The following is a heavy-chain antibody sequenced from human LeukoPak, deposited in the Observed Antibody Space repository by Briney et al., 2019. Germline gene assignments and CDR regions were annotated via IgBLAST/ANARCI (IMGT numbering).Heavy chain of an antibody. D-gene: IGHD6-19*01. CDR2: IYSGGST. CDR3: ARDFRGWYYFDY. Sequence: PGGSLRLSCAASGFTASSNYMSWVRQAPGKGLEWVSVIYSGGSTYYADSVKGRFTISRDNSKNTLYLQMNSLRAEDTAVYYCARDFRGWYYFDYWGQGTLVTVSS. J-gene: IGHJ4*02. CDR1: GFTASSNY. V-gene: IGHV3-66*01.